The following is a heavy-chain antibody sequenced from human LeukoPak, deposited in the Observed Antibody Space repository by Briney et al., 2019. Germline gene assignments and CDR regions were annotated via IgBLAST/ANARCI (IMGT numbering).Heavy chain of an antibody. CDR3: ARDGYGLNTPMVSTIFDY. J-gene: IGHJ4*02. CDR2: ISGGGVNT. Sequence: PGGSLRLSCAASGFTFSSYAMSWVRQAPGKGLEWVSAISGGGVNTYYTDSVKGRFTISRDNSRNTLYLQMNSLRTEDAAVYYCARDGYGLNTPMVSTIFDYWGQGTLVTVSS. CDR1: GFTFSSYA. D-gene: IGHD5-18*01. V-gene: IGHV3-23*01.